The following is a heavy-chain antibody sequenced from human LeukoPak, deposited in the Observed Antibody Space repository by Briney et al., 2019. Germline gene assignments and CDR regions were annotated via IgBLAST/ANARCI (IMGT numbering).Heavy chain of an antibody. D-gene: IGHD3-22*01. CDR1: GGSISSYY. CDR2: IYTSGST. V-gene: IGHV4-4*07. CDR3: ARDRYYDSIGSFDY. J-gene: IGHJ4*02. Sequence: SETLSLTCTVSGGSISSYYWSWIRQPAGKGLEWIGRIYTSGSTNYNPSLKSRVTMSVDTSKNQFSLKLSSVTAADTAVYYCARDRYYDSIGSFDYWGQGTLVTVSS.